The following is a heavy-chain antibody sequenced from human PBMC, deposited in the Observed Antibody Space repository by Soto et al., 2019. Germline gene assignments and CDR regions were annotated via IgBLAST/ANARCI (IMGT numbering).Heavy chain of an antibody. CDR1: GYTFTNFD. V-gene: IGHV1-8*01. J-gene: IGHJ4*02. CDR3: ARINSDCVRTSCHLDY. Sequence: QVQLVQSGAEVKKPGASVKVSCKASGYTFTNFDINWVRQAPGQGLEWMGWTNPKRGDAGYAQKFQGRVTMTRDTSKSIAYMEVRSLRSEDTAMYYCARINSDCVRTSCHLDYWGQGTLVTVSS. CDR2: TNPKRGDA. D-gene: IGHD2-2*01.